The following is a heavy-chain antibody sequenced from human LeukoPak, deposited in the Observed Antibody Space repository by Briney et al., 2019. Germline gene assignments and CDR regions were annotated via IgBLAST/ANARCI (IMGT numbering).Heavy chain of an antibody. Sequence: PGGSLRLSCVGSGFTFDDYAMHWVRQAPGRGLEWVSLISGDSYRRDYADSVKGRFTISRDNSKNSLFLQMSSLTFEDAALYFCAKDRTGFSSGYSMDVWCKGTMVTVSS. CDR1: GFTFDDYA. CDR3: AKDRTGFSSGYSMDV. J-gene: IGHJ6*03. V-gene: IGHV3-43*02. D-gene: IGHD3-22*01. CDR2: ISGDSYRR.